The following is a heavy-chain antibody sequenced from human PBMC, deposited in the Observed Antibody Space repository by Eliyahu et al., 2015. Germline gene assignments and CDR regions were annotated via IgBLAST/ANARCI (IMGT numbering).Heavy chain of an antibody. V-gene: IGHV1-69*01. CDR1: GXTFXSYX. J-gene: IGHJ5*02. D-gene: IGHD6-19*01. CDR2: IIPVFGTA. CDR3: ALEGGSSGPRWFDP. Sequence: QVHLVQSGPEVKRPGSSVXXSCXASGXTFXSYXISWVRQAPGQGLEWLGGIIPVFGTANYAQNFQGRVTITADESTNTAFMELSSLTSEDTAVFYCALEGGSSGPRWFDPWGQGTLVIVSS.